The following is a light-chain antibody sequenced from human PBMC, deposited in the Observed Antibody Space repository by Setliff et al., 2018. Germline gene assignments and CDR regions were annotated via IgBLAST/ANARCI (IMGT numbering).Light chain of an antibody. CDR3: LSYTSKTTHAL. V-gene: IGLV2-11*01. J-gene: IGLJ2*01. CDR2: DVS. Sequence: QSALTQPRSVSGSPGQSVTISCTGASSDVGRYNYVSWYQQHPGKAPKLMIYDVSKRPSGVPDRFSGSKSGNTASLTISGLQAEDDADYYCLSYTSKTTHALFGGGTK. CDR1: SSDVGRYNY.